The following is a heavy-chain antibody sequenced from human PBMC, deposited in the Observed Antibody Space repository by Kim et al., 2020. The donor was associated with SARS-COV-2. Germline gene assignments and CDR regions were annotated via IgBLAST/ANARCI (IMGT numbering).Heavy chain of an antibody. CDR1: GYTFTSYD. V-gene: IGHV1-8*01. J-gene: IGHJ3*02. D-gene: IGHD3-16*02. CDR2: MNPNSGNT. Sequence: ASVKVSCKASGYTFTSYDINWVRQATGQGLEWMGWMNPNSGNTGYAQKFQGRVTMTRNTSISTAYMELSSLRSEDTAVYYCARISRDYVWGSYRYTKDAFDIWGQGTMVTVSS. CDR3: ARISRDYVWGSYRYTKDAFDI.